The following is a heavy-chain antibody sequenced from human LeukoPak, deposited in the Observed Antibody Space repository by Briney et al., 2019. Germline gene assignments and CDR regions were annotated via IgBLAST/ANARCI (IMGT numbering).Heavy chain of an antibody. D-gene: IGHD3-10*01. CDR1: GFNFSSYA. CDR3: AKTMVRGVIIEDFDY. J-gene: IGHJ4*02. Sequence: PGGSLRLSCVASGFNFSSYAMSWVRQAPGKGLEWVSAISGSGGSTYYADSVKGRFTISRDNSKNTLYLQMNSLRAEDTAVYYCAKTMVRGVIIEDFDYWGQGTLVTVSS. V-gene: IGHV3-23*01. CDR2: ISGSGGST.